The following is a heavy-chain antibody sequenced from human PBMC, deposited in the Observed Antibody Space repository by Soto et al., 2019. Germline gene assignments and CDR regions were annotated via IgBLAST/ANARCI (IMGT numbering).Heavy chain of an antibody. CDR3: ARDRYYYGSGSKEDYYYYYMDV. Sequence: ASVKVSCKASGYTFTGYYMHWVRQAPGQGLEWMGWINPNSGGTNYAQKFQGWVTMTRDTSISTAYMELSRLRSDDTAVYYCARDRYYYGSGSKEDYYYYYMDVWGKGTTVTVSS. CDR2: INPNSGGT. CDR1: GYTFTGYY. J-gene: IGHJ6*03. D-gene: IGHD3-10*01. V-gene: IGHV1-2*04.